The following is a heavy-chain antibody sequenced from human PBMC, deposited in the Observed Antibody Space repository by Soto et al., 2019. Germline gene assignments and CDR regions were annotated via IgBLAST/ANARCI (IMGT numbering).Heavy chain of an antibody. Sequence: QVQLVQSGAEVKKPGSSVKVSCKASGGTFSSYTISWVRQAPGQGLEWMGRIIPILGIANYAQKFQGRVTITADKSTSTAYMELSSLRSEYTAVYYCAREERGYYGSGSYLDAFDIWGQGTMVTVSS. CDR3: AREERGYYGSGSYLDAFDI. CDR2: IIPILGIA. D-gene: IGHD3-10*01. J-gene: IGHJ3*02. CDR1: GGTFSSYT. V-gene: IGHV1-69*08.